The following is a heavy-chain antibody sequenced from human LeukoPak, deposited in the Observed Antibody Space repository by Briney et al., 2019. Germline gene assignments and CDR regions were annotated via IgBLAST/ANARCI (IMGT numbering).Heavy chain of an antibody. CDR2: INPSGGST. Sequence: ASVKVSCKASGYTFTSYGISWVRQAPGQGLEWMGIINPSGGSTSYAQKFQGRVTMTRDMSTSTVYMELSSLGSEDTAVYYCARDLRIAAAPGFDPWGQGTLVTVSS. CDR1: GYTFTSYG. CDR3: ARDLRIAAAPGFDP. V-gene: IGHV1-46*01. J-gene: IGHJ5*02. D-gene: IGHD6-13*01.